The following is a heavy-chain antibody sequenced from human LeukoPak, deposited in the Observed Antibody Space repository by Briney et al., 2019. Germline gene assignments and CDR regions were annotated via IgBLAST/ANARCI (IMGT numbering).Heavy chain of an antibody. D-gene: IGHD3-10*01. CDR1: GFAFSSYW. CDR2: INSDGSST. J-gene: IGHJ4*02. V-gene: IGHV3-74*01. Sequence: GGSLRLSCAASGFAFSSYWMHWVRQAPGKGLVWVSRINSDGSSTSYADSVKGRFTVSRDSAKNALYLQMNSLRAEDTAVYYCARVGSGSSYRPFDNWGQGTLVTVSS. CDR3: ARVGSGSSYRPFDN.